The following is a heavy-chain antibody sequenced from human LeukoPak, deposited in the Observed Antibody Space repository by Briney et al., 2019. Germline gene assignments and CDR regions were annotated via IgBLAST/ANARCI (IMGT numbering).Heavy chain of an antibody. CDR2: IYYSGNT. D-gene: IGHD3-10*01. V-gene: IGHV4-34*01. Sequence: SETLSLTCAVYGGSFSGYYWSWIRQPPGKGLEWIGSIYYSGNTYYNASLKSQVSISIDTSKNQFSLRLTSVTAADTAVYYCARTDYYGSGSYYPFSYWGQGTLVTVSS. CDR3: ARTDYYGSGSYYPFSY. J-gene: IGHJ4*02. CDR1: GGSFSGYY.